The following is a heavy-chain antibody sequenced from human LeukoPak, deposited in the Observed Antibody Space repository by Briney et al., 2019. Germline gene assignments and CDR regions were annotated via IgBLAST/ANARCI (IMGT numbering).Heavy chain of an antibody. CDR2: ISTGSSPI. J-gene: IGHJ5*01. Sequence: TGGSLRLSCAGSGFTFSSYSMSWVRQSPGKGLEWVSYISTGSSPIFYADSVKGRFTISRDNAKNSLYLQMNSLRAEDTAVYYCARDTGYTTGWFDYWGQGTLVSVSS. V-gene: IGHV3-48*01. CDR3: ARDTGYTTGWFDY. CDR1: GFTFSSYS. D-gene: IGHD2/OR15-2a*01.